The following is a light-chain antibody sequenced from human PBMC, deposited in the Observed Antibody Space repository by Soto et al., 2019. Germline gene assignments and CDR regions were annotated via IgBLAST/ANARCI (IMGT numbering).Light chain of an antibody. CDR2: DVG. V-gene: IGLV2-11*01. Sequence: QSALTQPRSVSGSPGQSVTISCTGTSSDVGGYNYVSWYQQHPGEAPKLMIYDVGKRPSGVPDRFSGSKSGNTASLTISGFQAEDEADYYCCSYAGSYAWVFGGGTKLTVL. J-gene: IGLJ3*02. CDR3: CSYAGSYAWV. CDR1: SSDVGGYNY.